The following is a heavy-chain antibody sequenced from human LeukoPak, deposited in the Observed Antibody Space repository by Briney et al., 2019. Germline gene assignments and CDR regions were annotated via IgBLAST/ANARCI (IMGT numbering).Heavy chain of an antibody. CDR3: TPTLADSSGFYLAAFDI. J-gene: IGHJ3*02. Sequence: TGGSLRLSCVASGFTFSNYAMNWVRQAPGKGLEWVGRIKSKTDGGTIDYAAPVKGRFTISRDDSKDTLYLQMNSLRTEDTAVYYCTPTLADSSGFYLAAFDIWGQGTMVTVSS. CDR2: IKSKTDGGTI. CDR1: GFTFSNYA. V-gene: IGHV3-15*07. D-gene: IGHD3-22*01.